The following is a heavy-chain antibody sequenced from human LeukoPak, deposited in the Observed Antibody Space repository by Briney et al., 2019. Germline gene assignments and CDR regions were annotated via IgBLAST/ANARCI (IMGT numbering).Heavy chain of an antibody. CDR2: IIPIFGTA. CDR3: ATHKSSSWRNNWFDP. D-gene: IGHD6-13*01. CDR1: GGTFSSYA. J-gene: IGHJ5*02. Sequence: SVKVSCKASGGTFSSYAISWVRQAPGQGLEWMERIIPIFGTAKYAQKFQGRVTIITDESTSTAYMELSSLRSEDTAVYYCATHKSSSWRNNWFDPWGQGTLVTVSS. V-gene: IGHV1-69*05.